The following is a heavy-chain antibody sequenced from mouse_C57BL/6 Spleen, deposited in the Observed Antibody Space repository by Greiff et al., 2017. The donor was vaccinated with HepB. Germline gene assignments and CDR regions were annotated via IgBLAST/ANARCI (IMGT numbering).Heavy chain of an antibody. D-gene: IGHD3-3*01. V-gene: IGHV1-26*01. CDR3: ARGVGGFDY. Sequence: VQLQQSGPELVKPGASVKISCKASGYTFTDYYMNWVKQSHGKSLEWIGDINPNNGGTSYNQKFKGKATLTVDKSSSTAYMELRSLTSEDSAVYYCARGVGGFDYWGQGTTLTVSS. CDR2: INPNNGGT. CDR1: GYTFTDYY. J-gene: IGHJ2*01.